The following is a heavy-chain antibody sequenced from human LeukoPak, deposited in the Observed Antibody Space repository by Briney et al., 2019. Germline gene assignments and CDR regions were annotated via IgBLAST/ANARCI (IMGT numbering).Heavy chain of an antibody. Sequence: GGSLRLSCAASRFSFSNYWMHWVRQAPGKGLVWISRVKSDGSNPSYADSVKGRFTISRDNAENMLYLQMNTLGAEDTAVYYCARDIVSGSGSLDYWGQGTLVTVSS. CDR2: VKSDGSNP. CDR3: ARDIVSGSGSLDY. D-gene: IGHD3-10*01. V-gene: IGHV3-74*01. J-gene: IGHJ4*02. CDR1: RFSFSNYW.